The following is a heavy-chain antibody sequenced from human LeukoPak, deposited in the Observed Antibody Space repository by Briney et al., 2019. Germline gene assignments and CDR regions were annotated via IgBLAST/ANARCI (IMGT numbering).Heavy chain of an antibody. CDR3: AKEIDFWSGYYTSPFDY. Sequence: GGSLRLSCAASGFTFSSYAMSWVRQAPGKGLEWVSAISGSGGSTYYADSVKGRFTISRDNSKNTLYLQMNSLRAEDTAVYYCAKEIDFWSGYYTSPFDYWGQGTLVTVSS. CDR1: GFTFSSYA. V-gene: IGHV3-23*01. CDR2: ISGSGGST. J-gene: IGHJ4*02. D-gene: IGHD3-3*01.